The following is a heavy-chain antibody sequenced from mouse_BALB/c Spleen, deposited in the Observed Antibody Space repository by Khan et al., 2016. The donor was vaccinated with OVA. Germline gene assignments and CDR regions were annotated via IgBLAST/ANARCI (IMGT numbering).Heavy chain of an antibody. CDR3: TTANCRHHLDY. Sequence: VQLKQSGPELGRPGLSVKLSCKPPGSTFTRYAIKWVKQRPAQGLEWIGFIYPGNGYTEYNEKFQGKAILTSDNSSSTAYMQLTSLTSEDSAIYLCTTANCRHHLDYWGQGSTLTVST. CDR1: GSTFTRYA. CDR2: IYPGNGYT. V-gene: IGHV1S134*01. D-gene: IGHD4-1*02. J-gene: IGHJ2*01.